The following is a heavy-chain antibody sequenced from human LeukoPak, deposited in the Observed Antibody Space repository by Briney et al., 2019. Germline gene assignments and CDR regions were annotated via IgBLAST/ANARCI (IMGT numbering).Heavy chain of an antibody. J-gene: IGHJ4*02. CDR2: ISSNGGST. V-gene: IGHV3-64*01. CDR1: GFTFSSYA. Sequence: GGSLRLSCAASGFTFSSYATHWVRQAPGKGLEYVSAISSNGGSTYYANSVKGRFTISRDNSKNTLYLHMGSLRAEDMAVYYCASPGAYYWGQGTLVTVSS. CDR3: ASPGAYY.